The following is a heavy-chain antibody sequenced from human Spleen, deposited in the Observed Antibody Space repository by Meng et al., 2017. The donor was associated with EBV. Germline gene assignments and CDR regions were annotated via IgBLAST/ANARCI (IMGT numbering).Heavy chain of an antibody. D-gene: IGHD1-26*01. V-gene: IGHV4-34*01. Sequence: QVQLQQWGAGLFKPSXXLSLTCAVYGGSFSGYYWSWIRQAPGKGLEWIGEINHSGNTNYNPSLKSRVTISVDTSQNQFPLKLSSVTAADTAVYYCAREKVGANAFDIWGQGTMVNVSS. CDR1: GGSFSGYY. J-gene: IGHJ3*02. CDR3: AREKVGANAFDI. CDR2: INHSGNT.